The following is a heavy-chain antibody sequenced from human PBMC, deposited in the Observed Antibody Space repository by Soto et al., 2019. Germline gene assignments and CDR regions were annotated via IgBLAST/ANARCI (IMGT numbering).Heavy chain of an antibody. Sequence: SETLSLTCAVSGYSISSGYCWGCIRQPPGKGLEWIGSIYHSGGTYYNPSLKSRVTISVDTSKNQFFLKLSSVTAADTAVYYCARLSITMIVVVISDDAFDIWGQGTMVTV. CDR3: ARLSITMIVVVISDDAFDI. D-gene: IGHD3-22*01. CDR1: GYSISSGYC. V-gene: IGHV4-38-2*01. J-gene: IGHJ3*02. CDR2: IYHSGGT.